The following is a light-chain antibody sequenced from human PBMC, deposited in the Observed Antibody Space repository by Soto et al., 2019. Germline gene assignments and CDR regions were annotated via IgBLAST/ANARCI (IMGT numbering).Light chain of an antibody. Sequence: EIVMTQSPATLSVSPGERATLSCRASQSVFNNYLAWYQQKPGQAPRLLISGASSRATGIPERFSGSGSGTDFTLTISRLESEDFAVYYCQRYGSSPPHTFGQGTKVDIK. V-gene: IGKV3-20*01. CDR3: QRYGSSPPHT. CDR1: QSVFNNY. J-gene: IGKJ2*01. CDR2: GAS.